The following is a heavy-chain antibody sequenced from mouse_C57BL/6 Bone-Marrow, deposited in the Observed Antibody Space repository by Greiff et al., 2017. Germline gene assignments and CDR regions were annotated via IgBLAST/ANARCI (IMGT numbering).Heavy chain of an antibody. Sequence: QVQLKQSGPELVKPGDSVQLSCKASGYTFTSYDINWVKQRPGQGLEWIGWIYPRDGSNKYNEKFKGKAKLTVDTSSSTAYMELHSLTSEDSAVLFCARLEFYGSSGDGYFEVWGTGTTVTVSA. CDR2: IYPRDGSN. V-gene: IGHV1-85*01. CDR3: ARLEFYGSSGDGYFEV. J-gene: IGHJ1*03. CDR1: GYTFTSYD. D-gene: IGHD1-1*01.